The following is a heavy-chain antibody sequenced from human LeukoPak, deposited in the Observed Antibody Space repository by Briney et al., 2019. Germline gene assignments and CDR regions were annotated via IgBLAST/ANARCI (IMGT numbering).Heavy chain of an antibody. J-gene: IGHJ4*02. V-gene: IGHV3-30-3*01. Sequence: GGSLRLSCAASGFTFSSYAMHWVRQAPGKGLEWVAVISYDGGNKYYADSVKGRFTISRDNSKNTLYLQMNSLRAEDTAVYYCARDWAKKDIVATIWGDYFDYWGQGTLVTVSS. CDR1: GFTFSSYA. D-gene: IGHD5-12*01. CDR2: ISYDGGNK. CDR3: ARDWAKKDIVATIWGDYFDY.